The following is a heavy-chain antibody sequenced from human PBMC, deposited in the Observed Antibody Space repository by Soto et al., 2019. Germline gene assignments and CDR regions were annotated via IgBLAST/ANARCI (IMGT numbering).Heavy chain of an antibody. CDR3: ARGPPFH. D-gene: IGHD3-16*01. Sequence: QLQLQESGSALVKPSQTLSLTCAVSGGSISSGGYSWSWIRQPPGKGLEWIGYIYHSGSIYYNPSLKSRVTISVDRSKNQFSLKLSSVTAADTAVYYCARGPPFHWGQGTLVTVSS. V-gene: IGHV4-30-2*01. CDR1: GGSISSGGYS. J-gene: IGHJ4*02. CDR2: IYHSGSI.